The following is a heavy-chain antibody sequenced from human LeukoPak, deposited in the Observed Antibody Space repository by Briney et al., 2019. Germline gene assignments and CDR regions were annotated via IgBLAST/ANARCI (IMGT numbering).Heavy chain of an antibody. D-gene: IGHD1-26*01. Sequence: TGGSLRLSCAASGFTFSSYSMNWVRQAPGKGLEWVSSISSSSSYIYYADSMQGRFTISRDNAKNSLYLQMNSLRAEDTAVYYCARSVGATSSAAFDIWGQGTMVTVSS. J-gene: IGHJ3*02. CDR2: ISSSSSYI. CDR1: GFTFSSYS. CDR3: ARSVGATSSAAFDI. V-gene: IGHV3-21*01.